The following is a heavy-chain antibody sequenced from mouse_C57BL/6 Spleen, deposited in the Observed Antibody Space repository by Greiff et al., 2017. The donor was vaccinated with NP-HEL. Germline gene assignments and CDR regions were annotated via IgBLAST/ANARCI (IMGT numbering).Heavy chain of an antibody. J-gene: IGHJ2*01. CDR3: ARRAAQATDY. CDR2: IDPSDSYT. D-gene: IGHD3-2*02. CDR1: GYTFTSYW. V-gene: IGHV1-50*01. Sequence: QVQLQQPGAELVKPGASVKLSCKASGYTFTSYWMQWVKQRPGQGLEWIGEIDPSDSYTNYNQKLKGKATLTVDTSSSTAYMQLSSLTSEDSAVYYCARRAAQATDYWGQGTTLTVSS.